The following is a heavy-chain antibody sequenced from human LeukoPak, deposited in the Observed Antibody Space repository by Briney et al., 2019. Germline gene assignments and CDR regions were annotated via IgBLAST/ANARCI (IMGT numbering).Heavy chain of an antibody. Sequence: GGSLRLSCAASGFTFSSYWMSWVRQAPGKGLEWVAFIRFDGSDKYYADSVKGRFTISRDNSKNTNALYLQMTSLRLEDMAVYYCAKVRDYYYMDVWGKGTTVTVSS. J-gene: IGHJ6*03. V-gene: IGHV3-30*02. D-gene: IGHD3-10*01. CDR1: GFTFSSYW. CDR2: IRFDGSDK. CDR3: AKVRDYYYMDV.